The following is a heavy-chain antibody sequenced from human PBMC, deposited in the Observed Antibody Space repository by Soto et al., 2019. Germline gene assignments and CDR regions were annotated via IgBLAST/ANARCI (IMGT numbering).Heavy chain of an antibody. CDR1: GFTFSSYS. J-gene: IGHJ4*02. D-gene: IGHD4-17*01. Sequence: KPGGSLRLSCAASGFTFSSYSMNWVRQAPGKGLEWVSSISSSSGYIYYADSVKGRFTISRDNAKNSLYLQMNSLRAEDTAVYYCARDLERSQYGDYVRESYYYWGQGALVTVSS. CDR2: ISSSSGYI. V-gene: IGHV3-21*01. CDR3: ARDLERSQYGDYVRESYYY.